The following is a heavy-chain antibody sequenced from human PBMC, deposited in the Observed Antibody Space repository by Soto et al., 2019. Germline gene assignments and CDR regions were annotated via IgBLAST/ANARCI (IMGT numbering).Heavy chain of an antibody. CDR3: ARAVGRGWFDH. Sequence: EVQLVESGGGLVQPGGSLRLSCVASGFTFSGHWMVWVRQAPGKGLEGVANIKGDGSKKYYVESVKGRFTISRDNAKRTRYLQINSLRADDTAVYYCARAVGRGWFDHWGQGILVTVFS. V-gene: IGHV3-7*05. CDR1: GFTFSGHW. CDR2: IKGDGSKK. D-gene: IGHD3-10*01. J-gene: IGHJ5*02.